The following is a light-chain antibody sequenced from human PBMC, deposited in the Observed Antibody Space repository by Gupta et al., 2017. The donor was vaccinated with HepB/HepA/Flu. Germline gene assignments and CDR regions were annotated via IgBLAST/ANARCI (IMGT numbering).Light chain of an antibody. CDR2: KAS. CDR3: QQDDTYRT. Sequence: DIQMTQSPSTLSASVGDRVTITCRASQSISSWLAWYQQKPGKAPKLLIYKASRVQSGVPSRFSGSGEGTEFTLTSSSRQTHDCANYYCQQDDTYRTFGQGTKVEIK. CDR1: QSISSW. J-gene: IGKJ1*01. V-gene: IGKV1-5*03.